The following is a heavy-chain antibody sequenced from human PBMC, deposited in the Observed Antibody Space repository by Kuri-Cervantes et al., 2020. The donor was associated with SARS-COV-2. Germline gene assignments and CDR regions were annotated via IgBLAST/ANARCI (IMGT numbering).Heavy chain of an antibody. CDR2: IYYSGST. J-gene: IGHJ4*02. D-gene: IGHD3-22*01. CDR1: GGSISSSSYY. CDR3: ARRRYYYDSSGLDY. Sequence: ESLKISCTVSGGSISSSSYYWGWIRQPPGKGLEWIGSIYYSGSTYYNPSLKSRITISVDTSKNQFSLKLSSVTAADTAVYYCARRRYYYDSSGLDYWGQGTLVTVSS. V-gene: IGHV4-39*01.